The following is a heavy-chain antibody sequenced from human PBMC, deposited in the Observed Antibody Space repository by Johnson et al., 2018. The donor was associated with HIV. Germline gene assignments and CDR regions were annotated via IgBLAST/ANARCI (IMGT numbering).Heavy chain of an antibody. CDR1: GFTFSSYG. V-gene: IGHV3-30*03. CDR2: ISSHVGNR. J-gene: IGHJ3*02. CDR3: ATEGAAAAAGPSDAFDI. D-gene: IGHD6-13*01. Sequence: VQLVESGGGVVQPGRSLRLSCAASGFTFSSYGMPWVRQAPGKGLAWVAVISSHVGNRYYADSVKGRLTISRDNSKNTLYLQMNSLPFEATAVYYCATEGAAAAAGPSDAFDIWGQGTMVTVSS.